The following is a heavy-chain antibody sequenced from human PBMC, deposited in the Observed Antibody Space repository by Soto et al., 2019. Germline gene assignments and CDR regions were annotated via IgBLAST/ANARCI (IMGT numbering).Heavy chain of an antibody. Sequence: QVQLVQSGAEVKKPGSSVKVSCKASGGTFSSYAISWVRQAPGQGLEWMGGIIPIFGTANYAQKVQGRVTITADESTSTAYMELSSLRSEDTAVYDCARGDSTVVTDWYFDLWGRGTLVTVSS. CDR1: GGTFSSYA. D-gene: IGHD2-15*01. CDR2: IIPIFGTA. V-gene: IGHV1-69*12. J-gene: IGHJ2*01. CDR3: ARGDSTVVTDWYFDL.